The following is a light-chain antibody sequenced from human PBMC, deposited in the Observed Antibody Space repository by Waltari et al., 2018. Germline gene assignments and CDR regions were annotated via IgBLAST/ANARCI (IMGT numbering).Light chain of an antibody. CDR1: QSLVHSDGNTY. V-gene: IGKV2-30*02. CDR2: KVS. CDR3: MQGTHWPYT. Sequence: DVVRTQSPLSLPVTLGQPASISCKSSQSLVHSDGNTYLQWFQQRPGQSPRRLIYKVSYRDSGVPDRFSGSGSGTDFTLKISRVEAEDVGVYYCMQGTHWPYTFGQGTKLDIK. J-gene: IGKJ2*01.